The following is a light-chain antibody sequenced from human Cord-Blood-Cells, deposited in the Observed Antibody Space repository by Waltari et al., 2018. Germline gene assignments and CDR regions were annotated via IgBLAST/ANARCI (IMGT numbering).Light chain of an antibody. CDR1: ALPKQY. CDR2: KDS. Sequence: SYELTQPPSLSVSPGQPARITCSGDALPKQYAYWYQQKPGQAPVLVIYKDSERPSGIPERFSGSSSGTTVTLTISGVQAEDEADYYCQSADSSGTYYVFGTGTKVTVL. CDR3: QSADSSGTYYV. V-gene: IGLV3-25*02. J-gene: IGLJ1*01.